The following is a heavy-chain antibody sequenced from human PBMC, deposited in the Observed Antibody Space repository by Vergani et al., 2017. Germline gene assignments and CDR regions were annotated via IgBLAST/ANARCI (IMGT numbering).Heavy chain of an antibody. D-gene: IGHD2-2*01. Sequence: QVQLVQSGAEVKKPGSSVKVSCKASGGTFSSYAISWVRQAPGQGLEWMGGIIPIFGTANYAQKFQGRVTITADESTSTAYMELSSLRSEDTAVYYCARDGCDIVVVPAAQYYYYGMDVWGQGTTVTVSS. CDR1: GGTFSSYA. CDR2: IIPIFGTA. CDR3: ARDGCDIVVVPAAQYYYYGMDV. V-gene: IGHV1-69*01. J-gene: IGHJ6*02.